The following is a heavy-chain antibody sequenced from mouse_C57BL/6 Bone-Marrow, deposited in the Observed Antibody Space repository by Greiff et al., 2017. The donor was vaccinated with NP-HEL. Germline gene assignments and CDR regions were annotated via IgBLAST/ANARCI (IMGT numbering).Heavy chain of an antibody. D-gene: IGHD2-1*01. CDR3: EGGNYEYFDV. CDR2: IDPSDSYT. V-gene: IGHV1-59*01. CDR1: GYTFTSYW. J-gene: IGHJ1*03. Sequence: QVQLQQSGAELVRPGTSVKLSCKASGYTFTSYWMHWVKQRPGQGLEWIGVIDPSDSYTNYNQQFKGKATLTVDTSSSTAYMQLSSLTSEDSAVYYCEGGNYEYFDVWGTGTTGTVSS.